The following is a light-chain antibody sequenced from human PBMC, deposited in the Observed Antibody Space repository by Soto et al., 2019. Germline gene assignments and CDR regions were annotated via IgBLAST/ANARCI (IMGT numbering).Light chain of an antibody. Sequence: DIQMTQSPSTLSASVGDRVTITCRASQSISSWLAWYQQKPGKAPKLLIYKASSLESGVPSRFSGSGSGTEFILTISRLQPDDFATYYCQQYNSYPFTFGPGTKVDIK. V-gene: IGKV1-5*03. J-gene: IGKJ3*01. CDR1: QSISSW. CDR3: QQYNSYPFT. CDR2: KAS.